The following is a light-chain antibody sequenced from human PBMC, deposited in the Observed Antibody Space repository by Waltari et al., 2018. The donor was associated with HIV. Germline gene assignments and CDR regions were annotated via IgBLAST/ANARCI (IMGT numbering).Light chain of an antibody. CDR2: AAS. J-gene: IGKJ4*01. Sequence: DIQMTQSPCSVSASIGDRVTHTGRASQGISIWLVWYQQKPGNAPRLLISAASSLQSGVPSRFSGSGSGTDFTLTITNLQPEDLATYYCQQAHAFPLTFGGGTKVEI. CDR3: QQAHAFPLT. CDR1: QGISIW. V-gene: IGKV1-12*01.